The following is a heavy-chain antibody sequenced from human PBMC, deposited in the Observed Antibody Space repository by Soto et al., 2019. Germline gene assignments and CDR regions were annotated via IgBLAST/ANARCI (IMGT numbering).Heavy chain of an antibody. CDR1: GFTFSTYW. CDR3: ARGTTAAD. V-gene: IGHV3-7*01. CDR2: IKLDGSEK. J-gene: IGHJ4*02. Sequence: EVQLVESGGGLVQPGGSLRLSGAASGFTFSTYWMTWVRQAPGKGLEWVASIKLDGSEKQYVDSVKGRFTISRDNAKESLYLQMNSLRGEDSGLYYCARGTTAADWGQGTRVTVSS. D-gene: IGHD6-25*01.